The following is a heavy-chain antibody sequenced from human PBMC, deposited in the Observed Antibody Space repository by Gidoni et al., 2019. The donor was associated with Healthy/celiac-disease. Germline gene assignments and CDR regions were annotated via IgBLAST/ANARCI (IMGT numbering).Heavy chain of an antibody. CDR2: IYSGGST. J-gene: IGHJ4*02. CDR3: ARDSPY. Sequence: EVQRVESGGGLVQPGGSLRRSCSASGFTVSSNYMSWVRQAPGKGLGWFSVIYSGGSTYYADSVKGRFTLSRDNSKNTLYLHMNSLRAEDTAVYYCARDSPYWGQGTLVTVSS. CDR1: GFTVSSNY. D-gene: IGHD2-15*01. V-gene: IGHV3-66*02.